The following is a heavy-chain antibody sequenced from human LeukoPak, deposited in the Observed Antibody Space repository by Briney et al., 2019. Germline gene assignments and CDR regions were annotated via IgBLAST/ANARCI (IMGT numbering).Heavy chain of an antibody. J-gene: IGHJ6*03. D-gene: IGHD6-6*01. CDR1: GFSFSNAW. CDR3: TTGCPTLAARQDYYYYYYMDV. CDR2: IKSKTDGGTT. V-gene: IGHV3-15*01. Sequence: GGSLRLSCAASGFSFSNAWMSWVRQAPGKGLEWVGRIKSKTDGGTTDYAAPVKGRFTISRDDSKNTLYLQMNSLKTEDTAVYYCTTGCPTLAARQDYYYYYYMDVWGKGTTVTVSS.